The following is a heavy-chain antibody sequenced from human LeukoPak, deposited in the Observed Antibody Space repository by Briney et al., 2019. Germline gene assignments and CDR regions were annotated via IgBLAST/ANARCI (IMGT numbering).Heavy chain of an antibody. Sequence: SETLSLTCTVSVGSISSGGYYWSWIRQHPGKGLEWLGYIYYSGSTYYNPSLKSRVTISVDTSKNQFSLKLSSVTAADTAVYYCARLTYYYDSSGYSGTDYWGQGTLVTVSS. V-gene: IGHV4-31*03. CDR3: ARLTYYYDSSGYSGTDY. CDR1: VGSISSGGYY. CDR2: IYYSGST. D-gene: IGHD3-22*01. J-gene: IGHJ4*02.